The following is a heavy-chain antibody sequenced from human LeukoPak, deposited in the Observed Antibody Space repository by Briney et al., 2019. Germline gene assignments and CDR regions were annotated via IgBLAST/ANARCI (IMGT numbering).Heavy chain of an antibody. CDR1: GFTFSSYA. D-gene: IGHD2-21*01. V-gene: IGHV3-30-3*01. J-gene: IGHJ4*02. CDR2: ISYDGSNK. Sequence: GRSLRLSCAASGFTFSSYAMHWVRQAPGNGLEWVAVISYDGSNKYYADSVKGRFTISRDNSKNTLYLQMNSLRAEDTAVFYCARDPLCGAFDYWGLGTLVTVSS. CDR3: ARDPLCGAFDY.